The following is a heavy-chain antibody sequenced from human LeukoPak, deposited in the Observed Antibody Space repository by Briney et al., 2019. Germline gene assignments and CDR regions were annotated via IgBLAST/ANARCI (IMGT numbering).Heavy chain of an antibody. CDR1: GDSVSGISFY. J-gene: IGHJ4*02. V-gene: IGHV4-61*01. CDR3: ARYYDRSGYWSTPHFDY. Sequence: SETLSLTCTVSGDSVSGISFYWSWIRQPPGKGLQYIGYIQYSGSTNYNPSLKSRVTISVDTSKNQFSLKLSSVAAADTAVYYCARYYDRSGYWSTPHFDYWGQGTLVTVSS. D-gene: IGHD3-22*01. CDR2: IQYSGST.